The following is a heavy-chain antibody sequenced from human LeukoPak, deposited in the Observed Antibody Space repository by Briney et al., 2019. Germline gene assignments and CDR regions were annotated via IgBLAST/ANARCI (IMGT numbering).Heavy chain of an antibody. CDR3: ASPAFLYYYYYMDV. J-gene: IGHJ6*03. Sequence: GGSLRLSCAASGFTFSDYNMRWIRQAPGKGLEWVSSISRSGSTKYYADTVKGRFTISRDNAKNSLFLQMNSLRAEDTAVYYCASPAFLYYYYYMDVWGKGTTVTISS. V-gene: IGHV3-11*01. D-gene: IGHD2-2*01. CDR2: ISRSGSTK. CDR1: GFTFSDYN.